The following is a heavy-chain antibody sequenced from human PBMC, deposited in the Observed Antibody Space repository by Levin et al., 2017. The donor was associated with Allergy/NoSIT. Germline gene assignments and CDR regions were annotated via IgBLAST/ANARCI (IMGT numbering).Heavy chain of an antibody. V-gene: IGHV3-23*01. D-gene: IGHD4-23*01. J-gene: IGHJ4*02. CDR3: SMTYPNSNSCRPTTADY. CDR2: VSGNGVNT. Sequence: GGSLRLSCAASGFTFSTYAMSWVRQAPGKGLEWVSGVSGNGVNTYYADSVKGRFTISKDNSKNTLYLQMNSLRAEDTAVYYCSMTYPNSNSCRPTTADYWGQGTLVTVSS. CDR1: GFTFSTYA.